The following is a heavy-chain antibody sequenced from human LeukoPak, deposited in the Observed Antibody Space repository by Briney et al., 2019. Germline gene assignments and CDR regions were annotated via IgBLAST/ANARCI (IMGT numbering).Heavy chain of an antibody. J-gene: IGHJ5*02. V-gene: IGHV3-21*04. D-gene: IGHD2-15*01. CDR1: GFNFNIYS. CDR3: AKSQGEYCSGGTCYVVH. Sequence: GGSLRLSCAASGFNFNIYSMNWVRQAPGKGLEWVSSISSTSSYIYYADSVKGRFTVSRDNAKNSLYLQMNSLRAEDTAVYYCAKSQGEYCSGGTCYVVHWGQGTLVTVSS. CDR2: ISSTSSYI.